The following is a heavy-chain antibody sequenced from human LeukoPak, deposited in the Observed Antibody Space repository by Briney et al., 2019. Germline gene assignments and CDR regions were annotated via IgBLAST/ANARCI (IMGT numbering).Heavy chain of an antibody. D-gene: IGHD6-13*01. V-gene: IGHV3-23*01. J-gene: IGHJ4*02. CDR3: ARGTRRIAAAGLDY. Sequence: GGSLRLSCAASGFTFSSYAMSWVRQAPGKGLEWVSVISGSGGSAYYADSVKGRFTISRDNSKNTLYLQMNSLRAEDTAVYYCARGTRRIAAAGLDYWGQGTLVTVSS. CDR1: GFTFSSYA. CDR2: ISGSGGSA.